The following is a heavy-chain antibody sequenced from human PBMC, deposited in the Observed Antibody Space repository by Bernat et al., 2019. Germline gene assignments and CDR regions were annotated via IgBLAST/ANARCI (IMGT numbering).Heavy chain of an antibody. Sequence: QVQLQESGPGLVKPSETLSLTCTVSGGSISSYYWSWIRQPPGKGLEWIGYIYYSGSTNYNPSLKSRVTISVDTSKNQFSLKLRSVTAADTAVYYCARSDYGDPVGRFDPWGQGTLVTVSS. CDR1: GGSISSYY. CDR2: IYYSGST. V-gene: IGHV4-59*01. CDR3: ARSDYGDPVGRFDP. J-gene: IGHJ5*02. D-gene: IGHD4-17*01.